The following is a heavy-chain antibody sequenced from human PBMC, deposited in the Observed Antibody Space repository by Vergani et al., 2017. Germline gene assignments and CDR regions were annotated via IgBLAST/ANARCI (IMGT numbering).Heavy chain of an antibody. Sequence: QVQLQESGPGLVKPPGTLSLTCAVSGDSISSNNCWTWVRQPPGKGLECIGEICHTEDTKYSPSLKSRVTVSVDESRNLFPLMLNSVTAADTAVYYCATIGYRHWGYYIDYGGQGILVTVSA. J-gene: IGHJ4*02. CDR3: ATIGYRHWGYYIDY. CDR2: ICHTEDT. V-gene: IGHV4-4*03. CDR1: GDSISSNNC. D-gene: IGHD2-2*02.